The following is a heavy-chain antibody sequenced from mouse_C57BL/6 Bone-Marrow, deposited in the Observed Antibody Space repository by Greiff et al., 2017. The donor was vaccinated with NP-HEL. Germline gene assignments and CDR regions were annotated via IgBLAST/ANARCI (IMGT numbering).Heavy chain of an antibody. V-gene: IGHV3-6*01. D-gene: IGHD1-1*01. J-gene: IGHJ2*01. CDR1: GYSITSGYY. CDR2: ISYDGSN. CDR3: ASYYYGSRDC. Sequence: EVKLVESGPGLVKPSQSLSLTCSVTGYSITSGYYWNWIRQFPGNKLEWMGYISYDGSNNYNPSLKNRISITRDTSKNQFFLKLNSVTTEDTATYYCASYYYGSRDCWGQGTTLTVSS.